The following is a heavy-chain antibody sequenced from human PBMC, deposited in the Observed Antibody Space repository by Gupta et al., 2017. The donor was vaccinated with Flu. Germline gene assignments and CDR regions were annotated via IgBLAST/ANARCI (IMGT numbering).Heavy chain of an antibody. CDR1: GFTFSSHG. CDR3: ARDDSWSGRNAFDM. V-gene: IGHV3-33*01. J-gene: IGHJ3*02. D-gene: IGHD3-3*01. Sequence: QVQLVESGGGVVQPGRSLRLSCSAYGFTFSSHGMHWVRQAPGKGLEWVSVIWYDGSNTYYRDSVQGRFTISRDNSKNALYLQMNSLRAEDTAVYYCARDDSWSGRNAFDMWGQGTMVTVSS. CDR2: IWYDGSNT.